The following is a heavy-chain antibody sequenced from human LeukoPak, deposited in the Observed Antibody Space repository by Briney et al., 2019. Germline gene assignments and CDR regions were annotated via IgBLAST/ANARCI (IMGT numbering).Heavy chain of an antibody. CDR3: ARVGMIVVVFDY. Sequence: SQTLSLTCTVSGGSISSGGYYWSWIRQYPGKGLEWIGYIYYSGSTYYNPSLKSRVTISVDTSKNQFSLKLSSVTAADTAVYYCARVGMIVVVFDYWGQGTLVTVSS. CDR1: GGSISSGGYY. V-gene: IGHV4-31*03. J-gene: IGHJ4*02. CDR2: IYYSGST. D-gene: IGHD3-22*01.